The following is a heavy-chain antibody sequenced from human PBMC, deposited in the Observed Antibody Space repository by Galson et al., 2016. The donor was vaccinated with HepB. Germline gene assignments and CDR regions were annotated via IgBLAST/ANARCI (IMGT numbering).Heavy chain of an antibody. V-gene: IGHV4-31*03. CDR2: IYYSGST. J-gene: IGHJ6*02. CDR1: GGSISSGGYY. CDR3: ARLYCSSTSCCGYCGMDV. D-gene: IGHD2-2*01. Sequence: TLSLTCTVSGGSISSGGYYWSWIRQHPGKGLEWIGYIYYSGSTSYNPSLQSRVTISVDTSKNRISLKLSSVTAADTAVYHCARLYCSSTSCCGYCGMDVWGQGTTVTVSS.